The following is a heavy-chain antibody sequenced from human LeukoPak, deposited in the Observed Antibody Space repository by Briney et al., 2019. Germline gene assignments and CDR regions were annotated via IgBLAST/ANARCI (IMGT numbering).Heavy chain of an antibody. V-gene: IGHV1-24*01. CDR2: FDPEDGET. J-gene: IGHJ4*02. Sequence: ASVKVSCKVSGYTLTDLSMHWVRQAPGKGLEWMGGFDPEDGETIYAQKFQGRVTMTEDTSTDTAYMELSSLRSEDTAVYYCATVLGYYDSSGYYSFDYWGQGTLVTVSS. D-gene: IGHD3-22*01. CDR1: GYTLTDLS. CDR3: ATVLGYYDSSGYYSFDY.